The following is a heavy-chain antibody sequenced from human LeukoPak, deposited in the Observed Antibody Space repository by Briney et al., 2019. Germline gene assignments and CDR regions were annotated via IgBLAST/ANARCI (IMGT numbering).Heavy chain of an antibody. V-gene: IGHV3-30*04. J-gene: IGHJ4*02. CDR2: ISYDGSKK. Sequence: PGGSLRLSCAASGFTFNRYAIHWVRQAPGKGLEWVALISYDGSKKYYADSVKGRFTISRDNFKNTLYLQMNSLSTEDTAVYYCAREFTYYDSSTYFGSFDHWGQGTLVTASS. CDR1: GFTFNRYA. D-gene: IGHD3-22*01. CDR3: AREFTYYDSSTYFGSFDH.